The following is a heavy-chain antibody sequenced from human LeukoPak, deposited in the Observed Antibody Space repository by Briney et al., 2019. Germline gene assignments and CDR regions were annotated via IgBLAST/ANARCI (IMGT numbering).Heavy chain of an antibody. Sequence: GAAVRVSFKASGYTFTIYGIRWVRQAPGQGGERMGWIIAYNGNSNHAQKLQARVTMTTDTSTSTAYMELRTLRSDDTAVYYCARVIRSIAVAGGRFDLWGQGTLVPVSS. J-gene: IGHJ5*02. CDR1: GYTFTIYG. CDR3: ARVIRSIAVAGGRFDL. CDR2: IIAYNGNS. V-gene: IGHV1-18*01. D-gene: IGHD6-19*01.